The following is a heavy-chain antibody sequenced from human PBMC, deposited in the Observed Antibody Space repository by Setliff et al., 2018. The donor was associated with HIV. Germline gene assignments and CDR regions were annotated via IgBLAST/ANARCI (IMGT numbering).Heavy chain of an antibody. CDR2: FDPQDGET. D-gene: IGHD6-13*01. J-gene: IGHJ4*02. CDR1: GYTLTEVS. Sequence: ASVKVSCKVSGYTLTEVSMHWVRQAPKKGLEWMGYFDPQDGETVHAQKFQGRVTITRDTSASTAYMELSSLRSEDMAVYYCARERIIEAAGFDYWGQGTLVTVSS. CDR3: ARERIIEAAGFDY. V-gene: IGHV1-24*01.